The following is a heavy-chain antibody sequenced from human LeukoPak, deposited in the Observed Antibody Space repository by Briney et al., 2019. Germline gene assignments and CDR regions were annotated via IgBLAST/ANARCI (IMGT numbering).Heavy chain of an antibody. V-gene: IGHV5-51*01. J-gene: IGHJ4*02. D-gene: IGHD5-24*01. CDR2: IHPGDSDT. CDR3: ATHPGGLQSGFDN. CDR1: GYRFTSYW. Sequence: GESLKISFKGSGYRFTSYWIGWVRPMPGKGVEYMGIIHPGDSDTRYSPSFQGQVTISVDRSSSTAYIQWSRLKASDTAMYYCATHPGGLQSGFDNWGQGTLVTVSS.